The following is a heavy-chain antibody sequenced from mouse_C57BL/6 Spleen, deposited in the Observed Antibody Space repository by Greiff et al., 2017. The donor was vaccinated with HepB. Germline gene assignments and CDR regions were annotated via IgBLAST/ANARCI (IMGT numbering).Heavy chain of an antibody. Sequence: EVQLQQSGPELVKPGASVKISCKASGYAFSSSWMNWVKQRPGKGLEWIGVINPNYGTTSYNQKFKGKATLTVDQSSSTAYMQLNSLTSEDSAVYYCASSFITTVVAWYFDVWGTGTTVTVSS. CDR3: ASSFITTVVAWYFDV. CDR2: INPNYGTT. CDR1: GYAFSSSW. V-gene: IGHV1-39*01. J-gene: IGHJ1*03. D-gene: IGHD1-1*01.